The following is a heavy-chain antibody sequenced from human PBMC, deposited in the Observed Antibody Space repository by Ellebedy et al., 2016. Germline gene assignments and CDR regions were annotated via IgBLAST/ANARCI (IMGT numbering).Heavy chain of an antibody. D-gene: IGHD1-26*01. CDR2: IYYSGST. J-gene: IGHJ6*02. CDR3: ARGEVNRATTRYYYGMDV. V-gene: IGHV4-59*01. Sequence: SETLSLTCTVSGGSISSYYWSWIRQPPGKGLEWIGYIYYSGSTNYNPSLKSRVTISVDTSKNQFSLKLSSVTAADTAVYYCARGEVNRATTRYYYGMDVWGQGTTVTVSS. CDR1: GGSISSYY.